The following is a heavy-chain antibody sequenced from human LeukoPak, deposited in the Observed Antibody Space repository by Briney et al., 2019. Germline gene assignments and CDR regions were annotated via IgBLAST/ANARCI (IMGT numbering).Heavy chain of an antibody. D-gene: IGHD6-13*01. CDR2: IWYDGSNK. CDR3: AKVRWGSSWDSGFDY. J-gene: IGHJ4*02. V-gene: IGHV3-33*06. CDR1: GFTFSSYG. Sequence: GGSLRLSCAASGFTFSSYGMHWVRQAPGKGLEWVAVIWYDGSNKYYADSVKGRFTISRDNSKNTLYLQMNSLRAEDTAVYYCAKVRWGSSWDSGFDYWGQGTLVSVSS.